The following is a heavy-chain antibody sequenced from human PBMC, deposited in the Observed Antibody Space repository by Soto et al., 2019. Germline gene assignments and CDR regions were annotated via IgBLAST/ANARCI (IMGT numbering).Heavy chain of an antibody. CDR1: GGSFSGYY. CDR3: ARVSGDRRVY. V-gene: IGHV4-34*01. J-gene: IGHJ4*02. D-gene: IGHD3-10*01. Sequence: QVQLQQWGAGLLKPSETLSLTCAVYGGSFSGYYWSWIRQPPGKGLEWIGEINHSGSTNYNPSLKSRVTISVDTSKNQFSLKLSSVTAADTAVYYCARVSGDRRVYWGQGTLVTVSS. CDR2: INHSGST.